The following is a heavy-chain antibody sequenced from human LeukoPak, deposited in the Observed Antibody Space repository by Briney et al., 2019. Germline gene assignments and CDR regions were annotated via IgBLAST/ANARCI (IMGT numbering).Heavy chain of an antibody. CDR3: ARHREVPASNGVFDS. J-gene: IGHJ4*02. CDR1: GGSISGYY. D-gene: IGHD2-2*01. CDR2: IYYIGTT. V-gene: IGHV4-59*08. Sequence: PSETLSLTCTVSGGSISGYYWSWIRQPPGKGLEWLGCIYYIGTTNYNPSLQSRGLISVDSSKNQFSLKLSSVTAADTAVYFCARHREVPASNGVFDSWGQGTLVTVSS.